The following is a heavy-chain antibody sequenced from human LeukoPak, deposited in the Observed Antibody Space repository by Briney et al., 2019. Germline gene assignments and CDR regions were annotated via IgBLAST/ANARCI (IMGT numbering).Heavy chain of an antibody. V-gene: IGHV4-38-2*02. CDR2: IYHSGST. J-gene: IGHJ3*02. D-gene: IGHD3-16*02. Sequence: PSETLSLTCTVSGYSISSGYYWGWIRQPPGKGLEWIGSIYHSGSTYYNPSLKSRVTISVDTSKNQFSLKLSSVTAADTAVYYCARVGYYDYVWGSYRLLKDAFDIWGQGTMVTVSS. CDR3: ARVGYYDYVWGSYRLLKDAFDI. CDR1: GYSISSGYY.